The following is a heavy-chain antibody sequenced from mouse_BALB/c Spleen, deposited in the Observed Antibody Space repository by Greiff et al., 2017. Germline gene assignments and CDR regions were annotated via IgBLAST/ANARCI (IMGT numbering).Heavy chain of an antibody. CDR2: ISYSGST. CDR3: ARRRDYYGSPHYFDY. D-gene: IGHD1-1*01. J-gene: IGHJ2*01. CDR1: GYSITSDYA. Sequence: EVQLQQSGPGLVKPSQSLSLTCTVTGYSITSDYAWNWIRQFPGNKLEWMGYISYSGSTSYNPSLKSRISITRDTSKNQFFLQLNSVTTEDTATYYCARRRDYYGSPHYFDYWGQGTTLTVSS. V-gene: IGHV3-2*02.